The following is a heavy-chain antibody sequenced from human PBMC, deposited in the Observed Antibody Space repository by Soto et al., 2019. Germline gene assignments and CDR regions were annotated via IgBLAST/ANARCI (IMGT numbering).Heavy chain of an antibody. V-gene: IGHV1-18*01. J-gene: IGHJ6*02. Sequence: ASVKVSCKASGYTSTSYGISWVRQAPGQGLEWMGWISAYNGNTNYAQKLQGRVTMTTDTSTSTAYMELRSLRSDDTAVYYCATYYYGSGSQDYYGMDVWGQGTTVTVSS. CDR2: ISAYNGNT. CDR3: ATYYYGSGSQDYYGMDV. D-gene: IGHD3-10*01. CDR1: GYTSTSYG.